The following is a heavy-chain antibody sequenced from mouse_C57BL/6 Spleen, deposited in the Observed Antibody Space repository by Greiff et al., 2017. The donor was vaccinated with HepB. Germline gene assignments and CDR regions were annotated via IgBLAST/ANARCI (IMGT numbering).Heavy chain of an antibody. CDR2: IDPNSGGT. CDR1: GYTFTSYW. V-gene: IGHV1-72*01. Sequence: QVQLQQPGAELVKPGASVKLSCKASGYTFTSYWMHWVKQRPGRGLEWIGRIDPNSGGTKYNEKFKSKATLTVDKPSSTAYMQRSSLTSEDSAVYYCARRDSSDPFAYWGQGTLVTVSA. CDR3: ARRDSSDPFAY. J-gene: IGHJ3*01. D-gene: IGHD3-2*02.